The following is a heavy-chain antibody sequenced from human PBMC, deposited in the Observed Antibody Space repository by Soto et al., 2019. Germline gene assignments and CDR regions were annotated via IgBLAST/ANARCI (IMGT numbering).Heavy chain of an antibody. D-gene: IGHD6-6*01. CDR1: RFTFTSSA. CDR2: IVVGSGNT. Sequence: ASVKVSCKASRFTFTSSAVQWVRQARGQRLEWIGWIVVGSGNTNYAQKFQERVTITRDMSTSTAYMELSSLRSEDTAVYYCAAGSSSPVNYYYYGMDVWGQGTTVTV. CDR3: AAGSSSPVNYYYYGMDV. V-gene: IGHV1-58*01. J-gene: IGHJ6*02.